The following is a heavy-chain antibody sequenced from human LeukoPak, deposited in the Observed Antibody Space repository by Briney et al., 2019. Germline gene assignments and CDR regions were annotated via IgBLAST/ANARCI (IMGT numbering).Heavy chain of an antibody. CDR1: GFTFRSYD. J-gene: IGHJ4*02. Sequence: GGSLRLSCAASGFTFRSYDMHWVRQAPGKGLEWVAVIWYDGSNTYYADSVKGRFTISRDNSRNTLYLQMNSLRAADTAVYYCATFYGDYVDYWGQGTLVTVSS. V-gene: IGHV3-33*01. CDR3: ATFYGDYVDY. CDR2: IWYDGSNT. D-gene: IGHD4-17*01.